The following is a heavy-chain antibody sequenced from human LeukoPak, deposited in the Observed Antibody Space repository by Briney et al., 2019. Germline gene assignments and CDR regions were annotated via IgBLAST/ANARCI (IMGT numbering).Heavy chain of an antibody. J-gene: IGHJ6*02. CDR2: TSAYNGNT. D-gene: IGHD3-10*01. V-gene: IGHV1-18*01. CDR1: GYTFTSYG. Sequence: ASVKVSCKASGYTFTSYGISWVRQAPGQGLEWVGWTSAYNGNTNYAQKLRGRATMTSDTSTSTAYMELRSLRSDDSAVYYCARVGEEVLLWFGEHYGMDVWGQGTTVTVSS. CDR3: ARVGEEVLLWFGEHYGMDV.